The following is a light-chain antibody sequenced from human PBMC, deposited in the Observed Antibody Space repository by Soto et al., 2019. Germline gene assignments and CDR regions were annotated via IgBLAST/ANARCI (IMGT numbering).Light chain of an antibody. V-gene: IGKV1-6*01. CDR1: QGIRND. J-gene: IGKJ1*01. CDR2: ASS. CDR3: LQDYGYPRT. Sequence: AIQMTQSPSSLSASVGDRVTITCRASQGIRNDLAWSQQKPGHAPKLLLYASSNLQGGVPSRFSGSGSGTAFTLTISSLQPEDFATYYCLQDYGYPRTFGQGTKVEIK.